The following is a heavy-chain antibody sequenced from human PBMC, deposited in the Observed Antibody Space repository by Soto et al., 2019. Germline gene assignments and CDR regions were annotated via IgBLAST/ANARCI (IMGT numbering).Heavy chain of an antibody. J-gene: IGHJ4*01. CDR3: AKMLNY. D-gene: IGHD2-8*01. V-gene: IGHV4-31*03. CDR2: IYYGGRS. Sequence: QVQLQESGPGLVKPSQTLSLTCTVSGDSISNGGYYWSWIRLHPGKGLEWIGYIYYGGRSYYNPSLKSRINMSVDTSKNQISLRLSSVTAPATAIYYCAKMLNYWGHGALVTVSS. CDR1: GDSISNGGYY.